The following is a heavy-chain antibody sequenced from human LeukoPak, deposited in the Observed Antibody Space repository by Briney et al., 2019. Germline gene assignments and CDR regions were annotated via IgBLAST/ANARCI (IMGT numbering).Heavy chain of an antibody. J-gene: IGHJ3*02. CDR1: GYSFTTYW. CDR2: IYPGDSDT. Sequence: GESLKISCKGSGYSFTTYWIGWVRQMPGKGLEWMGIIYPGDSDTRYSPSFRGQVTISADKSINTAYLQWSSLKASDTAMYYCARRTSGYYPGDAFDIWSQGTMVTVSS. CDR3: ARRTSGYYPGDAFDI. D-gene: IGHD3-3*01. V-gene: IGHV5-51*01.